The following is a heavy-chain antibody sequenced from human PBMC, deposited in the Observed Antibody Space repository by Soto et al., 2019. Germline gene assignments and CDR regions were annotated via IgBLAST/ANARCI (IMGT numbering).Heavy chain of an antibody. D-gene: IGHD2-15*01. J-gene: IGHJ4*02. CDR1: GYIFIDYW. CDR2: VYPRDSDT. Sequence: GESLKISCKASGYIFIDYWIGWVRQMPGKGLEWMGIVYPRDSDTRYSPSFQGQVTISADRSTGTAFLQWRSLKASDTALYYCARPPLPGYSIHFNSWGQGALVTVSS. V-gene: IGHV5-51*01. CDR3: ARPPLPGYSIHFNS.